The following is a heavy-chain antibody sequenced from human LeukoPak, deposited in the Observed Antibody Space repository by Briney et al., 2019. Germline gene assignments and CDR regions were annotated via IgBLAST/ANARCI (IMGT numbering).Heavy chain of an antibody. Sequence: SETPSLTCTVSGGSISSYYWSWIRQPPGQGLEWIGYIYNSGSTNYNPSLKSRVTISVDTSKNQFSLKLSSVTAADTAVYYCARGLTGEAGYWGQGTLVTVSS. J-gene: IGHJ4*02. CDR1: GGSISSYY. CDR3: ARGLTGEAGY. CDR2: IYNSGST. V-gene: IGHV4-59*01.